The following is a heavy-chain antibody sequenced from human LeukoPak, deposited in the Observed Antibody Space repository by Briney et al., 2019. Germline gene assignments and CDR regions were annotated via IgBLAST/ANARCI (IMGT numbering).Heavy chain of an antibody. CDR3: AKDRGSGYLDY. V-gene: IGHV3-30*18. CDR1: GFTFSGYA. J-gene: IGHJ4*02. D-gene: IGHD6-19*01. CDR2: ISSDGSNK. Sequence: GGSLRLSCAASGFTFSGYAMHWVRQAPGKGLEWVAVISSDGSNKFYADSVKGRFTISRDNSKNTLYLQMNSLRAEDTAVYYCAKDRGSGYLDYWGQGTLVTVSS.